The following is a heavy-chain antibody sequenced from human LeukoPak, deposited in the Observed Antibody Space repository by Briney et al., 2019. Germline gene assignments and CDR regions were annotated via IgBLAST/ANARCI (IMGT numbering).Heavy chain of an antibody. Sequence: GGSLRLSCVASGFTFDNYGMHWVRQAPGKGLEWVAFIRWDGSDKYYADSVKGRFTISRDNSKNTLYVQMNSLRAEDTAVYYCAKEGYSRGYYSYYYMDVWGKGTTVTVSS. D-gene: IGHD6-13*01. J-gene: IGHJ6*03. CDR3: AKEGYSRGYYSYYYMDV. CDR2: IRWDGSDK. V-gene: IGHV3-30*02. CDR1: GFTFDNYG.